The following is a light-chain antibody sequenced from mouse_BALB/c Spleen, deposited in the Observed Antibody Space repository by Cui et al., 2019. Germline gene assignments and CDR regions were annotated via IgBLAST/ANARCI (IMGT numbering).Light chain of an antibody. CDR3: LQHWEYPLT. CDR1: HNVRTA. J-gene: IGKJ1*01. CDR2: LAS. V-gene: IGKV6-14*01. Sequence: DIVMTQSQKFMSTSVGDRVSITCKARHNVRTAVAWYQQKPGQSPKALIYLASNRHTGVPDRFTGSGSGTDFTLTISNVQSEDLADYFCLQHWEYPLTFGGGTKLEIK.